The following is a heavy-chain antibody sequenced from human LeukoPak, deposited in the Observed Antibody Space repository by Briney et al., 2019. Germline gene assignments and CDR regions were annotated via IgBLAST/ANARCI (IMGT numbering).Heavy chain of an antibody. D-gene: IGHD3-10*01. V-gene: IGHV1-18*01. CDR2: ISAYNGNT. CDR3: ARVRYYGSGSPRPMDY. Sequence: ASVKVSCKASGGTFSSYAISWVRQAPGQGLEWMGWISAYNGNTNYAQKLQGRVTMTTDTSTSTAYMELRSLRSDDTAVYYCARVRYYGSGSPRPMDYWGQGTLVTVSS. CDR1: GGTFSSYA. J-gene: IGHJ4*02.